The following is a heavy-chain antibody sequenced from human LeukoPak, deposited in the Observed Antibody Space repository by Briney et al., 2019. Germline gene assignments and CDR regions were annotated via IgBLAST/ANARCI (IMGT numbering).Heavy chain of an antibody. CDR3: AFARRNHDAFDI. CDR2: IVVGSGNT. D-gene: IGHD6-6*01. V-gene: IGHV1-58*02. Sequence: ASVTVSFTASVFTFTSSTMQWVRQARGQRLEWIGWIVVGSGNTNYAQKFQERVTITRDMSTNTAYMELSSLRSEDTAVYYCAFARRNHDAFDIWGQGTMVTVSS. J-gene: IGHJ3*02. CDR1: VFTFTSST.